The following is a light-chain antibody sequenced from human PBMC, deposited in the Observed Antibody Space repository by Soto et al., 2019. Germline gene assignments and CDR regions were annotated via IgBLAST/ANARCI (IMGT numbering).Light chain of an antibody. V-gene: IGKV3-20*01. J-gene: IGKJ5*01. CDR3: QQYGSSPRIT. CDR2: GAS. Sequence: EIVLTQSPGTLSLSPGERATLSCRASQSVTSTSLAWYQQKPGQAPRLLMYGASSRATGTPDRISGGGSGTDFTLTISRLEPEDFAVYYCQQYGSSPRITFGQGTRLEIK. CDR1: QSVTSTS.